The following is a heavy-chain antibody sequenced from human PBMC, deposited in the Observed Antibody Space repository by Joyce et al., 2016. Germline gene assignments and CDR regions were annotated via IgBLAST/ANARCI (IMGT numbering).Heavy chain of an antibody. J-gene: IGHJ3*01. CDR2: IIPKSSTT. CDR3: ARDRKLNWNDAFDF. CDR1: GDTFMTYA. V-gene: IGHV1-69*14. Sequence: QVHLEQSGTEIKRPGSSVKVSCKTSGDTFMTYAVTWVRQAPGQGFEWMGRIIPKSSTTTYAQQFLGRVAMTADRSTTTVYLELSNLRSDDTAVYMCARDRKLNWNDAFDFWGQGTVVTV. D-gene: IGHD1-1*01.